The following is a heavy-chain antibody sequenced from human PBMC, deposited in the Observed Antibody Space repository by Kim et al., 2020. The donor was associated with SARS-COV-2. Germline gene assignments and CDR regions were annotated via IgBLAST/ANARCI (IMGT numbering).Heavy chain of an antibody. CDR1: GGSISSYY. D-gene: IGHD6-13*01. V-gene: IGHV4-59*01. Sequence: SETLSLTCTVSGGSISSYYWSWIRQPPGKGLEWIGYIYYSGSTNYNPSLKSRVTISVDTSKNQFSLKLSSVTAADTAVYYCARGDSSSWYGSPWFDPWGQGTLVTVSS. CDR3: ARGDSSSWYGSPWFDP. J-gene: IGHJ5*02. CDR2: IYYSGST.